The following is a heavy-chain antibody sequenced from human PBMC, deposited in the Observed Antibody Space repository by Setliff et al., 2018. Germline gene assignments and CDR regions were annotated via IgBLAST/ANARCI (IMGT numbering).Heavy chain of an antibody. CDR1: GGTFNTYG. D-gene: IGHD3-16*01. CDR3: VRVRVVQGYYEFDS. V-gene: IGHV1-69*05. Sequence: SVKVSCKASGGTFNTYGISWVRLAPGQGLEWMGRVIPLFGTTNYAQKFQDRVTISIDTSKNQFSLGLSSVIVADTATYYCVRVRVVQGYYEFDSWGQGALVTVSS. J-gene: IGHJ4*02. CDR2: VIPLFGTT.